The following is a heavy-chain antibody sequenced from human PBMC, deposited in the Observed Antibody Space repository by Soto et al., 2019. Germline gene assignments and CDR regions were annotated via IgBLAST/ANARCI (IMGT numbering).Heavy chain of an antibody. CDR2: IWYDGSNK. Sequence: GGSLRLSCAASGFTFSSYGMHWVRQAPGKGLEWVAVIWYDGSNKYYADSVKGRFTISRDNSKNTLYLQMNSLRAEDTAVYYCARSRRTRWSPFDYWGQGTLVTVSS. J-gene: IGHJ4*02. V-gene: IGHV3-33*01. D-gene: IGHD2-15*01. CDR3: ARSRRTRWSPFDY. CDR1: GFTFSSYG.